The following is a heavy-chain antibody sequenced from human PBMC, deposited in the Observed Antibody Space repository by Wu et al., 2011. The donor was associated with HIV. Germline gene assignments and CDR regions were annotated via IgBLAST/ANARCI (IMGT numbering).Heavy chain of an antibody. D-gene: IGHD1-26*01. Sequence: QVQLVQSGPEVKKPGASVKVSCKASGYTFTSYGISWVRQAPGQGLEWMGWISAYNGDTNYAQKLQDRVTMTTDTSTSTAYMEMRTLRSDDTAVYYCARGPWIGATQNDAFDIWGQGTMVTVSS. V-gene: IGHV1-18*01. CDR3: ARGPWIGATQNDAFDI. CDR1: GYTFTSYG. CDR2: ISAYNGDT. J-gene: IGHJ3*02.